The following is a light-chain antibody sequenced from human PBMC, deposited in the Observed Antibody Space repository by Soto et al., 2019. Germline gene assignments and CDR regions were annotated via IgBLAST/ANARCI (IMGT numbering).Light chain of an antibody. CDR1: QSVSSY. CDR3: QHRMNWTLT. J-gene: IGKJ5*01. V-gene: IGKV3-11*01. CDR2: DAY. Sequence: EIVLTQSPATLSLSPGERATLSCRASQSVSSYLLWYQQKPGQTPRLLIYDAYNRAIGIPARFSGSGSGTDFTLTISSLEPEDFAVYYCQHRMNWTLTFGQGTQLEIK.